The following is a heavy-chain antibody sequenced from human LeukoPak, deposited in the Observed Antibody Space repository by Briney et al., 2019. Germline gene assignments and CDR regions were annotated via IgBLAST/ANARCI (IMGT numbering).Heavy chain of an antibody. CDR2: ISSSSSYI. D-gene: IGHD1-26*01. CDR3: ARFPSDSGSYLRAFDI. CDR1: GFTFSSYS. J-gene: IGHJ3*02. Sequence: GGSLRLSCAASGFTFSSYSMNWVCQAPGKGLEWVSSISSSSSYIYYADSVKGRFTISRDNAKNSLYLQMNSLRAEDTAVYYCARFPSDSGSYLRAFDIWGQGTMVTVSS. V-gene: IGHV3-21*01.